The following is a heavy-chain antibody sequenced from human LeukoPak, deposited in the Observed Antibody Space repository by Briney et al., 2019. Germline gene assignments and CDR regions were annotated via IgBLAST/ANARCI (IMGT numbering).Heavy chain of an antibody. CDR2: INHSGST. D-gene: IGHD2-15*01. V-gene: IGHV4-34*01. Sequence: SETLSLTCAVYGGSFSGYYWSWIRQPPGKGLEWIGEINHSGSTNYNTSLKSRVTISVDPSTNQFSLKLGSVTAADPAVYCCASTRSFDYWGQGTLVTVSS. J-gene: IGHJ4*02. CDR1: GGSFSGYY. CDR3: ASTRSFDY.